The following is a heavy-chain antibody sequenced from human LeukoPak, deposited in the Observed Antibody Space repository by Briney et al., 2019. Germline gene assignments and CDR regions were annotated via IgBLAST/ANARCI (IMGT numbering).Heavy chain of an antibody. CDR2: ISDDERRK. J-gene: IGHJ4*02. CDR1: GFSFISYG. Sequence: PGGSLRLSCAASGFSFISYGMHWVRQAPGKGLEWVGVISDDERRKDYADSVKGRFTISRDNSKDTLYLQMNSLRAEDTAVYYCAKRPSDYGDYVSYFDYWGQGTLVTVSS. V-gene: IGHV3-30*18. CDR3: AKRPSDYGDYVSYFDY. D-gene: IGHD4-17*01.